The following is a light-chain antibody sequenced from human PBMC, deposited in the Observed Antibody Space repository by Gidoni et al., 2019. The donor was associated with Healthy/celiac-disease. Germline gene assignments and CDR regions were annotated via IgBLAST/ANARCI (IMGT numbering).Light chain of an antibody. J-gene: IGKJ1*01. Sequence: DIVMTQSPDSLAVSLGERATINCKSSQSVVYSSSNKNYLAWYQQKPGQPPKLLIYWASTRESGVPYRFSGSGSGTDFTLTISSLQAEDVAVYYCQQYYSTPPTFGQGTKVEIK. CDR2: WAS. V-gene: IGKV4-1*01. CDR3: QQYYSTPPT. CDR1: QSVVYSSSNKNY.